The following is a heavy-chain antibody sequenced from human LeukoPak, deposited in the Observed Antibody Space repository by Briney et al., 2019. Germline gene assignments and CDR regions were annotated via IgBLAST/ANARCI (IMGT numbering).Heavy chain of an antibody. J-gene: IGHJ4*02. V-gene: IGHV4-31*11. D-gene: IGHD2-2*01. CDR2: IHYSGTT. Sequence: PSETLSLTCAVSGGSIRGGPYHWSWIRQHPGKGLEWIGYIHYSGTTYYNPSLKSRVTISVDTSNNQFPLKLSSVSAADTAVYYCARADCSTTCYYFDDWGRGTLVTVSS. CDR1: GGSIRGGPYH. CDR3: ARADCSTTCYYFDD.